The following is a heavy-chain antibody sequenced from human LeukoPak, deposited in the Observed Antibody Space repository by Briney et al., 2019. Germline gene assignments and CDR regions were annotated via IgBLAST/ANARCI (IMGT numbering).Heavy chain of an antibody. D-gene: IGHD6-13*01. Sequence: PSETLSLTCTVSGGSISSGSYYWSWIRQPAGKGLEWIGRIYTSGSTNYNPSLKSRVTISVDTSKNQFSLKLSSVTAADTAVYYCARCGIAAAGTADYFDYWGQGTLVTVSS. CDR1: GGSISSGSYY. CDR3: ARCGIAAAGTADYFDY. J-gene: IGHJ4*02. CDR2: IYTSGST. V-gene: IGHV4-61*02.